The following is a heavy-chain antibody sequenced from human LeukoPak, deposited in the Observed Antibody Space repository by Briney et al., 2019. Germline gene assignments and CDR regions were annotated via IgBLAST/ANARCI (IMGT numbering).Heavy chain of an antibody. Sequence: GGSLRLSSAASGFTFSSYGMSWVRQASGKGLEWIGHVRTKTNFYATAHAASVKGRFTISRDDSKNTAYLQMNRLKTEDTAVYYCTRLGLGSRIDYWGQGTLVTVSS. CDR1: GFTFSSYG. CDR2: VRTKTNFYAT. J-gene: IGHJ4*02. D-gene: IGHD3-16*01. V-gene: IGHV3-73*01. CDR3: TRLGLGSRIDY.